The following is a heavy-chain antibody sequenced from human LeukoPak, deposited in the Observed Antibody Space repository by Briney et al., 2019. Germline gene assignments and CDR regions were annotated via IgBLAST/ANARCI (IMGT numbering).Heavy chain of an antibody. D-gene: IGHD2-2*01. CDR3: ARGLLGVVPRKQRYYYYMDV. V-gene: IGHV1-69*05. CDR2: IIPIFGTA. Sequence: ASVKVSCKASGGTFSSYAISWVRQAPGQGLEWMGGIIPIFGTANYAQKFQGRVTITTDESTSTAYMELSSLRSEDTAVYYCARGLLGVVPRKQRYYYYMDVWGKGTTVTVSS. J-gene: IGHJ6*03. CDR1: GGTFSSYA.